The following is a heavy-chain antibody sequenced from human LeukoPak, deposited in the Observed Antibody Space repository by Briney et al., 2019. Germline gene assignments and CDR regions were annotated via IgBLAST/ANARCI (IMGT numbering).Heavy chain of an antibody. V-gene: IGHV5-51*01. D-gene: IGHD1-26*01. CDR3: ARTYSGSYYGLDY. CDR2: IYPGDSDT. Sequence: GESLMISCKGSGCSLPSYWIGWVRQMPGKGLEWVGIIYPGDSDTRYSPSFQGQVTISADKSISTAYLQWSSLKASDTAMYYCARTYSGSYYGLDYWGQGTLVTVSS. J-gene: IGHJ4*02. CDR1: GCSLPSYW.